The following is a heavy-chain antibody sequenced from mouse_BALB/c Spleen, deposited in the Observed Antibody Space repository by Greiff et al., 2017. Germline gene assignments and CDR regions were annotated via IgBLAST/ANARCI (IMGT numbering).Heavy chain of an antibody. V-gene: IGHV1S81*02. D-gene: IGHD1-1*01. J-gene: IGHJ3*01. CDR1: GYTFTSYY. Sequence: QVQLKESGAELVKPGASVKLSCKASGYTFTSYYMYWVKQRPGQGLEWIGEINPSNGGTNFNEKFKSKATLTVDKSSSTAYMQLSSLTSEDSAVYYCTRARDYGAAWFAYWGQGTLVTVSA. CDR2: INPSNGGT. CDR3: TRARDYGAAWFAY.